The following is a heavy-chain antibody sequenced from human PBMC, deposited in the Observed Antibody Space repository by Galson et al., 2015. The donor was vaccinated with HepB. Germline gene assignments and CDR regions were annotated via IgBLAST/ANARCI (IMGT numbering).Heavy chain of an antibody. CDR2: VSFGGFNK. CDR3: VRDSWGKYYDTNGRLY. D-gene: IGHD2-8*01. Sequence: SLRLSCAVSGFNFRDYGMHWVRQAPGKGLEWVAVVSFGGFNKYYTDSVKGRFTISRDNSNNTLHLQLDSLRTEDTAVYYCVRDSWGKYYDTNGRLYWGRGTLVTVSS. CDR1: GFNFRDYG. J-gene: IGHJ4*02. V-gene: IGHV3-30*03.